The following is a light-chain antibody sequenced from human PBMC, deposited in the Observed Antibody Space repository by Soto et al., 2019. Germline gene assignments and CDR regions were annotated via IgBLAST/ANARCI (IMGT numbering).Light chain of an antibody. J-gene: IGKJ1*01. V-gene: IGKV3-15*01. CDR1: QSVGSS. Sequence: ETVLTQFPDTLSVSPGERVTLSCRASQSVGSSLAWYQRKPGQPPRVLISGASTTATGISARFRGSGSGTDFTLTISSLQPEDFATYYCLQDYKYPRTFGQGTKVDIK. CDR2: GAS. CDR3: LQDYKYPRT.